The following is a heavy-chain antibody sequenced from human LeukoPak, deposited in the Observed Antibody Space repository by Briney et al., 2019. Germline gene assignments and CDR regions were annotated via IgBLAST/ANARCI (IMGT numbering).Heavy chain of an antibody. CDR3: ARGSWGGLGYYYYYGMDV. V-gene: IGHV4-31*03. CDR1: GGSISSGGYY. Sequence: PSETLSLTCTVSGGSISSGGYYWSWIRQHPGKGLEWIGYIYYSGSTYYNPSLKSRVTISVDTSKNQFSLKLSSVTAADTAVYYCARGSWGGLGYYYYYGMDVWGQGTTVTVSS. J-gene: IGHJ6*02. D-gene: IGHD3-16*01. CDR2: IYYSGST.